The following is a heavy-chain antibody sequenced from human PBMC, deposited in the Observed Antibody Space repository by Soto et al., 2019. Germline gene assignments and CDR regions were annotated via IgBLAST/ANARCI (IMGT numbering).Heavy chain of an antibody. V-gene: IGHV4-59*08. J-gene: IGHJ4*02. Sequence: PSETLALTCTVSGGSISSYYLSWIRQPPGKGLEWIGYIYYSGSTNYNPSLKSRVTISVDTSKNQFSLKLSSVTAADTAVYYCARQFRGDYYFDYWGQGTLVTVSS. CDR2: IYYSGST. CDR1: GGSISSYY. D-gene: IGHD3-16*01. CDR3: ARQFRGDYYFDY.